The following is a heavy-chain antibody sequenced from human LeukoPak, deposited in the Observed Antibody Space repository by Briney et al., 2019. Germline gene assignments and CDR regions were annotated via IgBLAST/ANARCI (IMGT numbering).Heavy chain of an antibody. CDR2: IYYTGST. V-gene: IGHV4-39*01. CDR3: ARFGRYSGYDKGFDY. Sequence: SETLSLTCTVSSDSIGSSSYYWGWVRQPPGKGLEWIGSIYYTGSTYYNPSLKSRVTISVDTAKNQFSLKLSSVTAADTAVYYCARFGRYSGYDKGFDYWGQGTLVTVSS. CDR1: SDSIGSSSYY. J-gene: IGHJ4*02. D-gene: IGHD5-12*01.